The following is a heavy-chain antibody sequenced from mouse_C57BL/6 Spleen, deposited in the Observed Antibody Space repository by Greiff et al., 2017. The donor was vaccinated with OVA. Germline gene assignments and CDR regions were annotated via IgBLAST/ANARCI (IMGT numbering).Heavy chain of an antibody. CDR1: GYTFTSYW. CDR3: ARGIYYDSSLYYVDY. J-gene: IGHJ2*01. CDR2: IYPGSGST. Sequence: VQLQQPGAELVKPGASVKMSCKASGYTFTSYWITWVKQRPGQGLEWIGDIYPGSGSTNYNEKFKSKATLTVDTSSSTAYMQLSSLTSEDSAVYYCARGIYYDSSLYYVDYWGQGTTLTVSS. V-gene: IGHV1-55*01. D-gene: IGHD1-1*01.